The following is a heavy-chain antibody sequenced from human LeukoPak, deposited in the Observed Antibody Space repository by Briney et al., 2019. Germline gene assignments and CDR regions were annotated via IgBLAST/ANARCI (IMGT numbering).Heavy chain of an antibody. J-gene: IGHJ3*02. Sequence: GGSLRLSCAASGFTFSSYGMHWVRQAPGKVLEWVALISYDGSNKYYADSVKGRFTISRDNSKNTLYLQMNSLRAEDTAVYFCAKGRGYTYGYSLDIWGQGTMVTVSS. CDR3: AKGRGYTYGYSLDI. CDR1: GFTFSSYG. D-gene: IGHD3-22*01. V-gene: IGHV3-30*18. CDR2: ISYDGSNK.